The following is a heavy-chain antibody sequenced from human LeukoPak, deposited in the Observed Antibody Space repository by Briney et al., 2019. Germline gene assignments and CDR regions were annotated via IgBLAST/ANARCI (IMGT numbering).Heavy chain of an antibody. CDR1: GGAISNTSYY. D-gene: IGHD6-19*01. CDR2: ASYSGST. V-gene: IGHV4-39*01. J-gene: IGHJ4*02. Sequence: SETPSLTCTVSGGAISNTSYYWGWIRQPPGNGLEWIGSASYSGSTYYNPSLESRVIISVDTSKNQFSLKLSSVTAADTAVYYCARHADGYSSGWYLFDCWGQGTLVTVSS. CDR3: ARHADGYSSGWYLFDC.